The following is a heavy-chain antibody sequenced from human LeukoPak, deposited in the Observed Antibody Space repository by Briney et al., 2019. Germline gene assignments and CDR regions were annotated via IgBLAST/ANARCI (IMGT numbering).Heavy chain of an antibody. CDR1: GFTFSSYA. CDR3: AKAGESPRGLTIFGVVIMKWFDP. D-gene: IGHD3-3*01. Sequence: PGGSLRLSCAASGFTFSSYAMSWVRQAPGKGLEWVSAISGSGGSTYYADSVKGRFTISRDNSKNTLYLQMNSLRAEDTAVYYCAKAGESPRGLTIFGVVIMKWFDPWGQGTLVTVSS. J-gene: IGHJ5*02. V-gene: IGHV3-23*01. CDR2: ISGSGGST.